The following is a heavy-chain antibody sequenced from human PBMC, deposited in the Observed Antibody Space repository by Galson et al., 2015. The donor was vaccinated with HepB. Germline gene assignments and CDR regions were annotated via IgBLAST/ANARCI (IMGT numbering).Heavy chain of an antibody. Sequence: SVKVSCKVSGYTLTELSMHWVRQAPGKGLEWMGGFDPEDGETIYAQKFQGRVTMTEDTSTDTFTSTAYMELRSLRSDDTAFYYCARGALVGVVGGSQNNWFAPWGQGTLVTVSS. CDR1: GYTLTELS. V-gene: IGHV1-24*01. CDR2: FDPEDGET. J-gene: IGHJ5*02. D-gene: IGHD2-15*01. CDR3: ARGALVGVVGGSQNNWFAP.